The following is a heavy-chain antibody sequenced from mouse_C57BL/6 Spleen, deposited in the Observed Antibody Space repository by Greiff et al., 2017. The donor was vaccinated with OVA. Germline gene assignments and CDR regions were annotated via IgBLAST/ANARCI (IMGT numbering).Heavy chain of an antibody. D-gene: IGHD1-3*01. V-gene: IGHV1-9*01. Sequence: VQLQQSGAELMKPGASVKLSCKATGYTFTGYWIEWVKQRPGLGLEWIGEILPGSGSTNYNEKFKGKATFTADTSSNTAYMQLSSLPDEDSAIYFSAGELQYSHFDDWGPGTTVTVAS. CDR1: GYTFTGYW. CDR3: AGELQYSHFDD. J-gene: IGHJ1*01. CDR2: ILPGSGST.